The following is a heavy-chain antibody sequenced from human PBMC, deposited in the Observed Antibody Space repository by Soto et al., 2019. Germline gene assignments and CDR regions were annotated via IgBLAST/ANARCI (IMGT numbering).Heavy chain of an antibody. J-gene: IGHJ4*02. CDR2: IKQDGSEK. CDR1: GFSFITYW. CDR3: ARDSSSGGDY. V-gene: IGHV3-7*01. D-gene: IGHD6-6*01. Sequence: PGGSLRLSCAASGFSFITYWMSWVRQAPGKGLEWVANIKQDGSEKYYVDSVKGRFTISRDNAKNSLYLQMNSLRDEDTAVYFCARDSSSGGDYWGQGTLVTVSS.